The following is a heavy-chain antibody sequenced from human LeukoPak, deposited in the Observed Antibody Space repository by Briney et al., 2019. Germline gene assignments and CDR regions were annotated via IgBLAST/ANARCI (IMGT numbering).Heavy chain of an antibody. CDR2: ISSSGTTI. Sequence: GGSLRLSCAASGFTFSDYYMSWIRQAPGKGLEWVSYISSSGTTIYYADSVKGRVTISRDNAKNSLCLQMNSLRAEDTAVYYCARYYGSGSSPLDYWGQGTLVTVSS. V-gene: IGHV3-11*01. CDR1: GFTFSDYY. CDR3: ARYYGSGSSPLDY. J-gene: IGHJ4*02. D-gene: IGHD3-10*01.